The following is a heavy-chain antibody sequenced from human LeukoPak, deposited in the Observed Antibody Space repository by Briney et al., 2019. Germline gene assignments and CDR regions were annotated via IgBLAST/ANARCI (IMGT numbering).Heavy chain of an antibody. D-gene: IGHD6-19*01. Sequence: ASVKVSCKASGYTFTSYGISWVRQAPGQGLEWMGWISVYNGNTNFAEKLQGRVTMTTDTSTSTAYMELRSLRSDDTAVYYCARDGEPRGQWLPHLIDYWGQGTLVTVSS. CDR2: ISVYNGNT. CDR1: GYTFTSYG. J-gene: IGHJ4*02. CDR3: ARDGEPRGQWLPHLIDY. V-gene: IGHV1-18*01.